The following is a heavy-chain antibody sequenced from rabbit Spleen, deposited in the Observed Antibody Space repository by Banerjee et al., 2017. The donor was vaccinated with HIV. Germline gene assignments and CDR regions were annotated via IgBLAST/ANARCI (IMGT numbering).Heavy chain of an antibody. J-gene: IGHJ4*01. V-gene: IGHV1S45*01. CDR2: IDVISRGIT. CDR1: GLGVSSSYW. D-gene: IGHD4-2*01. Sequence: QEQLVESGGGLVQPEGYLTLNCKGYGLGVSSSYWICWDRQAPGKGLEWIACIDVISRGITHYATWAKGRFTVSKTSSTTVTLQMTSLTASDTASYFCARDAAGREDFNLGGPGTLVTVS. CDR3: ARDAAGREDFNL.